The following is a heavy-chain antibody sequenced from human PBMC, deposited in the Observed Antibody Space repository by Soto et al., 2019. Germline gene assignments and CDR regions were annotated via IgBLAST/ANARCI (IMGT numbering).Heavy chain of an antibody. CDR2: IYYSGST. J-gene: IGHJ3*02. D-gene: IGHD6-13*01. CDR1: GGSISSYY. V-gene: IGHV4-59*01. CDR3: AREVAARAFDI. Sequence: SETLSLTCTASGGSISSYYWSWIRQPPGKGLEWIGYIYYSGSTNYNPSLKSRVTISVDTSKNQFSLKLSSVTAADTAVYYCAREVAARAFDIWGQGTMVTVSS.